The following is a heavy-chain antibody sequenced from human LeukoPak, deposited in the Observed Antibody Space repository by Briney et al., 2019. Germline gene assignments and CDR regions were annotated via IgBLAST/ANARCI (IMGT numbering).Heavy chain of an antibody. V-gene: IGHV3-53*01. Sequence: GGSLRLSCAASGFTVITNDMTWVRQAPGKGLEWVSVLYSDGNTKYADSVQGRFTISRDNSKNTLYLEMNSLGTDGKAVYYCARGVEPLAANTLAYWGQGTLVTVSS. CDR3: ARGVEPLAANTLAY. CDR1: GFTVITND. J-gene: IGHJ4*02. D-gene: IGHD1-14*01. CDR2: LYSDGNT.